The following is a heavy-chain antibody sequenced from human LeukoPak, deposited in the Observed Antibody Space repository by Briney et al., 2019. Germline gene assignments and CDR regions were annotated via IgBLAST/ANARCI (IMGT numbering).Heavy chain of an antibody. D-gene: IGHD2-15*01. J-gene: IGHJ5*01. CDR3: ARDIAHCSGDICYNIRFDF. Sequence: QTGGSLRLSCAASGFTVSSNYMSWVRQAPGKGLEWVSVIYSGDSTYYADSVKGRFTISRDNSKNTLYLQLNSLRAEDTAVYYCARDIAHCSGDICYNIRFDFWGQGTLVTVSS. CDR2: IYSGDST. V-gene: IGHV3-53*01. CDR1: GFTVSSNY.